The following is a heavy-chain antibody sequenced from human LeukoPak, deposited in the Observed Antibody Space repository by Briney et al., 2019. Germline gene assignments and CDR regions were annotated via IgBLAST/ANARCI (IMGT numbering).Heavy chain of an antibody. V-gene: IGHV3-74*01. D-gene: IGHD1-26*01. CDR2: TIRDGTTT. CDR3: ARVEVSGDYSKSDC. CDR1: RFTLTSYW. Sequence: GGALRLSCAPPRFTLTSYWMHWVRPAPGEGLVCVSRTIRDGTTTYYADSLKGRFTISTDNAKNTVYLQMNSLRAEDTAGYYWARVEVSGDYSKSDCWGQGTLVTVSS. J-gene: IGHJ4*02.